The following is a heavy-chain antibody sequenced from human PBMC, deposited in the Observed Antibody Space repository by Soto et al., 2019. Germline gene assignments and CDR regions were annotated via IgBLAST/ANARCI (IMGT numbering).Heavy chain of an antibody. CDR1: GGSISSYY. J-gene: IGHJ4*02. Sequence: QVQLLESGPGLVKPSETLSLTCTVSGGSISSYYWSWIRQPPGKGLEWIGYIYSSGSTNYNPSLKSRVTISVVTSKNPASLKLSSVTAADTAVYYWARRYGRGFDYWGPGTLVTVSS. CDR2: IYSSGST. V-gene: IGHV4-59*08. CDR3: ARRYGRGFDY. D-gene: IGHD1-1*01.